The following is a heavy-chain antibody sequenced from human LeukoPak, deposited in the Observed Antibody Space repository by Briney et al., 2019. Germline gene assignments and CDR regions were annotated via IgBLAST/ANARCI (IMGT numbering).Heavy chain of an antibody. CDR1: GFTLRSYE. CDR2: ISSSGSTI. CDR3: ARDIFGVLDY. D-gene: IGHD3-3*02. V-gene: IGHV3-48*03. J-gene: IGHJ4*02. Sequence: GRSQRLPCAASGFTLRSYEMNWVREAPAKGLEGVSYISSSGSTIYYADSVKGRYTISRDNAKNSLYLQMNSLRAEDTAVYYCARDIFGVLDYWGQGTLVTVSS.